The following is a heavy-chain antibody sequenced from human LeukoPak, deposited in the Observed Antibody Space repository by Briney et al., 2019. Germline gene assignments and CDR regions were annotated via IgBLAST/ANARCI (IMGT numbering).Heavy chain of an antibody. Sequence: GGSLRLSCAASGFTFSSYGMHWVRQAPGKGLEWVAVISYDGSNKYYADSVKGRFTISRDNSKNTLYLQMNSLRAEDTAVYYCAKSRSDAVDYWGQGTLVTVSS. D-gene: IGHD3-3*01. V-gene: IGHV3-30*18. CDR3: AKSRSDAVDY. CDR2: ISYDGSNK. CDR1: GFTFSSYG. J-gene: IGHJ4*02.